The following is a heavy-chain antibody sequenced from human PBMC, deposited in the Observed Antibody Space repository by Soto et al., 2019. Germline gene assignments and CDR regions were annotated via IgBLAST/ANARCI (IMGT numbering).Heavy chain of an antibody. J-gene: IGHJ4*02. V-gene: IGHV4-59*01. D-gene: IGHD4-17*01. CDR1: TGSMRTYY. CDR2: ISHTGGT. Sequence: SETLSLTCSVSTGSMRTYYWTWIRQSPGKGLEWIGQISHTGGTKYNPSLESRVTISVDTSRKQFSLKLTSVTAADTALYYCARDDTTGLFDFWGQGTLVTVSS. CDR3: ARDDTTGLFDF.